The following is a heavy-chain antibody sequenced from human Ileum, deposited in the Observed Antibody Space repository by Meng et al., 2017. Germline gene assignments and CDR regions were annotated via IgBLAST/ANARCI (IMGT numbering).Heavy chain of an antibody. J-gene: IGHJ2*01. D-gene: IGHD3-10*01. CDR1: GGSFSGYY. CDR3: ARYGGSGSYWHFDP. V-gene: IGHV4-34*01. Sequence: QVQLQQWGAGLLKPSETLSLTCAVYGGSFSGYYCPWIRQPPGKGLEWIGEIHHSGSTNYNPSLKSRVTMSIDTSKIQFSLELSSVTAAGAAVYYCARYGGSGSYWHFDPWGRGTLVTVSS. CDR2: IHHSGST.